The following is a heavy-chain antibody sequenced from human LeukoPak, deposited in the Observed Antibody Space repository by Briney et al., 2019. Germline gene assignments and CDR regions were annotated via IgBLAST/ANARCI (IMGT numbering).Heavy chain of an antibody. CDR1: GFTFSDYY. D-gene: IGHD3-22*01. V-gene: IGHV3-11*01. J-gene: IGHJ4*02. CDR2: ISSSCSTI. Sequence: KSGGSLRLSCAASGFTFSDYYMSWIRQAPGRGLEWVSYISSSCSTIYYADSVKGRFTISRDNAKNSLYLQMNSLRAEDTAVYYCARDMSDYDSSGYDNWGQGTLVTVSS. CDR3: ARDMSDYDSSGYDN.